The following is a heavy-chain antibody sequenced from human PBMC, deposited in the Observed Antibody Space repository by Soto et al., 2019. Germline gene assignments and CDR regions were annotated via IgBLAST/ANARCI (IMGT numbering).Heavy chain of an antibody. CDR3: ARGPDIAVSGAYFDY. CDR1: GGTFSNYA. J-gene: IGHJ4*02. CDR2: IIPMFGTS. Sequence: SVKVSCKASGGTFSNYAISWVRQAPGQGLEWMGGIIPMFGTSNYAQKFQGRVTITADESTSTAYMELNILRSEDTAVYYCARGPDIAVSGAYFDYWGQGTLVTVSS. V-gene: IGHV1-69*13. D-gene: IGHD6-19*01.